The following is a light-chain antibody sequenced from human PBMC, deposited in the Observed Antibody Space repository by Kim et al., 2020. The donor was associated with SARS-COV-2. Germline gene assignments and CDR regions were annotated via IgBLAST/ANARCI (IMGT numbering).Light chain of an antibody. J-gene: IGLJ1*01. CDR1: NIGSKS. V-gene: IGLV3-21*04. Sequence: SYELTQPPSVSVAPGKTARITCGGNNIGSKSVHWYQQKPGQAPVLVIYYDSDRPSGIPERFSGSNSGNTATLTISRVEAGDEADYYCQAWDSSSDRLYVF. CDR2: YDS. CDR3: QAWDSSSDRLYV.